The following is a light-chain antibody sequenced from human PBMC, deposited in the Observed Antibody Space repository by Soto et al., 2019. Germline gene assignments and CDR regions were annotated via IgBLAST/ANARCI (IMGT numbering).Light chain of an antibody. Sequence: DIQMTQSPSTLSASVGDRVNITCRASQSISTWLAWYQQKPGEAPKLLMYKASSLDSGVQSRFSGSGSGTEFTLTISGLQPEDFATYYCKQYNSYAFSFGPGTKVDIK. J-gene: IGKJ3*01. CDR3: KQYNSYAFS. CDR1: QSISTW. CDR2: KAS. V-gene: IGKV1-5*03.